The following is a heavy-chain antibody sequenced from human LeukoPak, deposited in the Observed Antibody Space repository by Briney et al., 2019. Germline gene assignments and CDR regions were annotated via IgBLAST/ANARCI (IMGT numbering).Heavy chain of an antibody. V-gene: IGHV4-59*08. J-gene: IGHJ4*02. Sequence: SETLSLPCSVSGGSISNYYWSWIRQPPGKGLEWIGYIYNSGSTNYNPSLKSRVTISVDTSKNQFSLKVSSVTAADTAVYYCARHGGGYSFDYWGQGSLVTVSS. D-gene: IGHD5-24*01. CDR1: GGSISNYY. CDR2: IYNSGST. CDR3: ARHGGGYSFDY.